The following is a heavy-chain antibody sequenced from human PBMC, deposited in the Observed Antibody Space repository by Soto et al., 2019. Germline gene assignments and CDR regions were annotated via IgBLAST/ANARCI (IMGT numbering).Heavy chain of an antibody. J-gene: IGHJ4*02. CDR2: INHSGST. Sequence: PSETLSLTCAVYGGSFSGYYWSWIRQPPGKGLEWIGEINHSGSTNYNPSLKSRVTISVDTSKNQFSLKLSSVTAADTAVYYCAGARKWLQTYYFDYWGQGTLVTVSS. V-gene: IGHV4-34*01. D-gene: IGHD5-12*01. CDR1: GGSFSGYY. CDR3: AGARKWLQTYYFDY.